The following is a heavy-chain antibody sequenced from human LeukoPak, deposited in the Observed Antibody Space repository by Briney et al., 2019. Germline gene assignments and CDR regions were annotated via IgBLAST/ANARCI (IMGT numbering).Heavy chain of an antibody. Sequence: GGSLRLSCAASGFTLSTYTMNWVRQAPGKGLEWVSYISSSGSTIYYADSVKGRFTISRDNAKNSLYLQMNSLRAEDTAVYYCARETTTLGYYYDSSGYVTLWGQGTLVTVSS. V-gene: IGHV3-48*04. CDR3: ARETTTLGYYYDSSGYVTL. CDR1: GFTLSTYT. J-gene: IGHJ4*02. CDR2: ISSSGSTI. D-gene: IGHD3-22*01.